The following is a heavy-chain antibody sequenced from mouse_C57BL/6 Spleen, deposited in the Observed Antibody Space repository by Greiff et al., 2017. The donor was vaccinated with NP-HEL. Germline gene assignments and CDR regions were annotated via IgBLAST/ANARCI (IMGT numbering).Heavy chain of an antibody. D-gene: IGHD1-1*02. CDR3: ASWVAENAMDY. J-gene: IGHJ4*01. CDR1: GYAFSSSW. V-gene: IGHV1-82*01. CDR2: IYPGDGDT. Sequence: QVQLQQSGPELVKPGASVKISCKASGYAFSSSWMNWVKQRPGKGLEWIGRIYPGDGDTNYNGKFKGKATLTADKSSSTAYMQLSSLTSEDSAVYFCASWVAENAMDYWGQGTSVTVSS.